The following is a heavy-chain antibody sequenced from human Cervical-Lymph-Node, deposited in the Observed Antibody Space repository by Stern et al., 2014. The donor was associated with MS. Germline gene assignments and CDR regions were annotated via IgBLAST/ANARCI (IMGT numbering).Heavy chain of an antibody. CDR1: GFSLSTSGVG. CDR2: IYWDDDR. V-gene: IGHV2-5*02. D-gene: IGHD1-26*01. CDR3: AHTLSGRRYYYYGMDV. J-gene: IGHJ6*02. Sequence: QITLKESGPTLVKPTQTLTLTCTFSGFSLSTSGVGVGWIRQPPGKALEWLALIYWDDDRRYRPSLRSRLIITKDTSKNQVVLTMTNMDPVDTATYYCAHTLSGRRYYYYGMDVWGQGTTVTVSS.